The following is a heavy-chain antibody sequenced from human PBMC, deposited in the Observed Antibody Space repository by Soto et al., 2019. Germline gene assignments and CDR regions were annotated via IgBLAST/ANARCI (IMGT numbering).Heavy chain of an antibody. Sequence: ASETLSLTCAVYGGSFSGYYWSWIRQPPGKGLEWIGEINHSGSTNYNPSLKSRVTISVDTSKNQFSLKLSSVTAADTAVYYCARAVWQKLVPLSLYYFDYWGQGTLVTVSS. CDR3: ARAVWQKLVPLSLYYFDY. CDR2: INHSGST. CDR1: GGSFSGYY. V-gene: IGHV4-34*01. J-gene: IGHJ4*02. D-gene: IGHD6-13*01.